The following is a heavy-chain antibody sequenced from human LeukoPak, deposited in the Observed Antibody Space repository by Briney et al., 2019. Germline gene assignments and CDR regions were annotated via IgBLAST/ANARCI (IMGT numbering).Heavy chain of an antibody. CDR2: ISAYNGNT. J-gene: IGHJ4*02. CDR3: ARDVDYGDQYYFDY. CDR1: GYTFTSYG. D-gene: IGHD4-17*01. Sequence: ASVKVSCKASGYTFTSYGISWVRQAPGQGLEWMGWISAYNGNTNYAQKLQGRVTMTTDTSTSAAYMELRSLRSDDTAVYYCARDVDYGDQYYFDYWGQGTLVTVSS. V-gene: IGHV1-18*01.